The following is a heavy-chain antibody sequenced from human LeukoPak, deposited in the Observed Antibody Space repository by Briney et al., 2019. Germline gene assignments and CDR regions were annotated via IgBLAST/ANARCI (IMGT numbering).Heavy chain of an antibody. D-gene: IGHD4-23*01. CDR1: GFTFSSYG. Sequence: GRSLRLSCAASGFTFSSYGMHWVRQAPGKGLEWVAVISYDGSNKYADSVKGRFTISRDNSKNTLYLQMNSLRAEDMAVYYCARAGRRWVVWYFDYWGQGTLVSVSS. J-gene: IGHJ4*02. V-gene: IGHV3-30*03. CDR3: ARAGRRWVVWYFDY. CDR2: ISYDGSNK.